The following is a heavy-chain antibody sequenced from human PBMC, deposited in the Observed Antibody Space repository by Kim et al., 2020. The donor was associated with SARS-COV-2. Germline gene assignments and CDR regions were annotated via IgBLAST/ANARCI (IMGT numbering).Heavy chain of an antibody. CDR2: GRTS. V-gene: IGHV3-23*03. CDR3: ARGSSLTV. Sequence: GRTSDYADYVQGRYTISRDNSKNTLYLQMNSLRVEDTAVYYCARGSSLTVWGQGTTVTVSS. D-gene: IGHD6-6*01. J-gene: IGHJ6*02.